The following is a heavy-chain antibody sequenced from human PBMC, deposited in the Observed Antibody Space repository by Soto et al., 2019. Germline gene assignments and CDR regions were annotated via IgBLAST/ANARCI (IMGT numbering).Heavy chain of an antibody. CDR2: SNAGNGNT. D-gene: IGHD3-22*01. CDR3: ARGSGYYLIDDY. J-gene: IGHJ4*02. V-gene: IGHV1-3*05. Sequence: QVQLVQSGAEEKKPGASVKVSCKASGYTFTSYAMHWVRQAPGQRLEWMGWSNAGNGNTKYSQKFQGRVTITRDTSASTAYMELSSLRSEDTAVYSCARGSGYYLIDDYWGQGTLVTVSS. CDR1: GYTFTSYA.